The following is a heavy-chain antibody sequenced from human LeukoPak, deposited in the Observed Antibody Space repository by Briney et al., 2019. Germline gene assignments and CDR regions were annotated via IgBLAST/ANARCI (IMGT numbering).Heavy chain of an antibody. CDR2: ISYDGSNK. CDR3: ASPMVRGVPY. D-gene: IGHD3-10*01. J-gene: IGHJ4*02. V-gene: IGHV3-30-3*01. Sequence: PGGSLRLSCAASGFTFSSYAMHWVRQAPGKGLEWVAVISYDGSNKYYADSVKGRFTISRDNSKNTLYLQMNSLRAEDTAVYYCASPMVRGVPYWGQGTLVTVSS. CDR1: GFTFSSYA.